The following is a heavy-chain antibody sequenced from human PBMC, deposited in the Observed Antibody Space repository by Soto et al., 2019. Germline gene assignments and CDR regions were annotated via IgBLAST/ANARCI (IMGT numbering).Heavy chain of an antibody. CDR3: ARHNYDSSGTAVDV. J-gene: IGHJ6*02. CDR1: GGSISSGGYY. D-gene: IGHD3-22*01. Sequence: QVQLQESGPGLVKPSQTLSLTCTVSGGSISSGGYYWSWIRQHPGKGLEWIGYIYYSGSTYYNPSLASRVTISVDTSKNQFSLKLSSVPAADTAVYYCARHNYDSSGTAVDVWGQGTTVTVSS. CDR2: IYYSGST. V-gene: IGHV4-31*03.